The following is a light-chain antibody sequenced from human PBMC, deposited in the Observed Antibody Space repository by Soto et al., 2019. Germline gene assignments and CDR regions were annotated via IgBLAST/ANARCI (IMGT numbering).Light chain of an antibody. CDR2: AAS. CDR3: QQLNSYTPT. J-gene: IGKJ4*01. V-gene: IGKV1-9*01. Sequence: IQLTQSPSSLSASIGDRVTITCRASQGISSYLAWYQQKPWKAPKLLIYAASTLQRGVPSRFSGSGSGTDFTLTISILQPEDFATYYCQQLNSYTPTFGGGTKVEIK. CDR1: QGISSY.